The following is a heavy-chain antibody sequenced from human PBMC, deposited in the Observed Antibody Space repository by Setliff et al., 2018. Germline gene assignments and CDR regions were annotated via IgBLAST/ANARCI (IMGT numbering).Heavy chain of an antibody. CDR2: IKGKNDGLAT. D-gene: IGHD3-16*01. CDR1: GFTFSTAW. CDR3: TTDPSPTFGGVIGAAFDF. V-gene: IGHV3-15*07. J-gene: IGHJ3*01. Sequence: PGGSLRLSCAASGFTFSTAWMNWVRQAPGKGLEWVGRIKGKNDGLATDYAAPVKGRFTISRDDSKNALYLQMNSLKTEDTAVYYCTTDPSPTFGGVIGAAFDFWGQGTMVTASS.